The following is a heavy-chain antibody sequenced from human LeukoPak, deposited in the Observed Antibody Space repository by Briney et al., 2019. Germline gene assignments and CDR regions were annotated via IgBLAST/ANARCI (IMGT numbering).Heavy chain of an antibody. V-gene: IGHV3-66*01. CDR3: ARDNRVADY. D-gene: IGHD2-15*01. CDR1: GFSVSTNY. J-gene: IGHJ4*02. CDR2: IYGGGST. Sequence: GGSLRLSCAASGFSVSTNYMSWVRQARGKGREWVSIIYGGGSTYYADSVKPTFTISRDNSKNMVYLQMNSLRVEDTAVYYCARDNRVADYWGQGTLVTVSS.